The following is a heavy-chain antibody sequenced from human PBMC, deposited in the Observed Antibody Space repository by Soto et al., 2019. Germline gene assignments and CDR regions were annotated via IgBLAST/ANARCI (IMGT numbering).Heavy chain of an antibody. V-gene: IGHV3-30*04. J-gene: IGHJ4*02. Sequence: GSLRLACAASVFTFSSYAMHWVRQAPGKGLEWLAVILYDGTNKYYADSVKGRFTISRDNSKKSLYLQMNSLRAEDTAVYYCAKCSPRYSSGLKAYYFDHWGQGTLVTVSS. CDR3: AKCSPRYSSGLKAYYFDH. D-gene: IGHD6-19*01. CDR1: VFTFSSYA. CDR2: ILYDGTNK.